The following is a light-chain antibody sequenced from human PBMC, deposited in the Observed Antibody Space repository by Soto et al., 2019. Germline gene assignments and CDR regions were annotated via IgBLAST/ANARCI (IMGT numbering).Light chain of an antibody. V-gene: IGKV1D-16*01. CDR1: QGISSW. J-gene: IGKJ2*02. CDR3: QQYNSYPCT. CDR2: AAS. Sequence: DIQMTQSPSSLSASVGDRVTITCRASQGISSWLVWYQQKPEKAPKSLIYAASSWQSGVPSRFSGSGSGTDFTLTISSLQPKDFATYYCQQYNSYPCTFGQGTKLEIK.